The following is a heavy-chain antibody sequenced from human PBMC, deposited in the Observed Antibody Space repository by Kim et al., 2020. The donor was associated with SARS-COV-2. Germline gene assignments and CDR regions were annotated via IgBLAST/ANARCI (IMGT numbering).Heavy chain of an antibody. J-gene: IGHJ4*02. D-gene: IGHD3-9*01. CDR1: GFTFSSYA. CDR2: ISGSGGST. CDR3: AKEGGGYDILTGYYNFDALWMN. Sequence: GGSLRLSCAASGFTFSSYAMSWVRQAPGKGLEWVSAISGSGGSTYYADSVKGRFTISRDNSKNTLYLQMNSLRAEDTAVYYCAKEGGGYDILTGYYNFDALWMNWGQGTLVTVSS. V-gene: IGHV3-23*01.